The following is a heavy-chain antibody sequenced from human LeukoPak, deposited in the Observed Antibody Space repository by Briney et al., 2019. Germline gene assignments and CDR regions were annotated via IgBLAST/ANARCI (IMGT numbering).Heavy chain of an antibody. Sequence: PGGSLRLSCAASGLTFSSYGMHWVRQAPGKGLEWVAVIWYDGSNKYYADSVKGRFTISRDNSKNTLYLQMNSLRAEDTAVYYCARDHSYYYGSGSYFPGYYFDYWGQGTLVTVSS. CDR1: GLTFSSYG. D-gene: IGHD3-10*01. V-gene: IGHV3-33*01. CDR3: ARDHSYYYGSGSYFPGYYFDY. CDR2: IWYDGSNK. J-gene: IGHJ4*02.